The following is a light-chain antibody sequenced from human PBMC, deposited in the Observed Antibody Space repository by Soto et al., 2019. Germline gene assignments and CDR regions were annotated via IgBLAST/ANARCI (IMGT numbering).Light chain of an antibody. CDR3: QTWSTDIRV. J-gene: IGLJ3*02. V-gene: IGLV4-69*01. CDR2: LNSDGSH. Sequence: QSVLTQPPSASASLGASVKLTCTLSSAHNSYTIAWHQQQPEKGPRYLMKLNSDGSHSKGDGIPDRFSGSSSGAERYLTISSLQSEDEADYYCQTWSTDIRVFGGGTKLTVL. CDR1: SAHNSYT.